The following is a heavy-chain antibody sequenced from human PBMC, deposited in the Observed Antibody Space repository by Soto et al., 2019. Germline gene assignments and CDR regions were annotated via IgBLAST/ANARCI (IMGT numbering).Heavy chain of an antibody. Sequence: QVQLVQSGPELKKPGSSVKVSCKVSGGALSGFAMSWVRQAPGQGLEWMGGVILIYNTTHYADKFQGRVTITADESTSTAYMQLNSLTSEDTAIYYCVRPGRFLEWFYFDYWGQGTLVTVSS. J-gene: IGHJ4*02. D-gene: IGHD3-3*01. CDR3: VRPGRFLEWFYFDY. CDR2: VILIYNTT. CDR1: GGALSGFA. V-gene: IGHV1-69*01.